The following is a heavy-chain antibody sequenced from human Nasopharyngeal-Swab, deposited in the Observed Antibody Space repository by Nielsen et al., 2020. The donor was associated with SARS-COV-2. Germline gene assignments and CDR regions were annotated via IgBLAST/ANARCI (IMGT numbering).Heavy chain of an antibody. CDR1: GYTFTSYA. J-gene: IGHJ4*02. Sequence: ASVKVSCKASGYTFTSYAMHWVRQAPGQRLEWMGWINAGNGNTKYSQKFQGRVTITRDTSASTAYMELSSLRSEDTAVYYCARSTCYYDSSGYSFDYWGQGTLVTVSS. CDR2: INAGNGNT. V-gene: IGHV1-3*01. D-gene: IGHD3-22*01. CDR3: ARSTCYYDSSGYSFDY.